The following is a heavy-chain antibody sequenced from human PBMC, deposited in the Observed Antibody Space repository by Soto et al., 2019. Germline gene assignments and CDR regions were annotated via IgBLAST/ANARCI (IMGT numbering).Heavy chain of an antibody. D-gene: IGHD2-8*01. CDR2: ISSSSSYT. CDR1: GFTFSDYY. V-gene: IGHV3-11*05. J-gene: IGHJ3*02. Sequence: GGSLRLSCAASGFTFSDYYMSWIRQAPGKGLELISYISSSSSYTNYADSVKGRFTISRDNAKNSLYLQMNSLRAEDTAVFYCARDQTISMLYDAFDIWGHGTMVTVSS. CDR3: ARDQTISMLYDAFDI.